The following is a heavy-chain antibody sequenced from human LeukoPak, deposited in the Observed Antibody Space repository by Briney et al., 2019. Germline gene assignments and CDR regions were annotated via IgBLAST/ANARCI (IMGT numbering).Heavy chain of an antibody. D-gene: IGHD4-23*01. CDR3: ARGSGTTVVTRRYYYYYMDV. CDR2: IYYSGST. CDR1: GGSISSGDYY. J-gene: IGHJ6*03. Sequence: TSQTLSVTCTVSGGSISSGDYYWSWIRQPPGKGLEWIGYIYYSGSTYYNPSLKSRVTISVDTSKNQFSLKLSSVTAADTAVYYCARGSGTTVVTRRYYYYYMDVWGKGTTVTVSS. V-gene: IGHV4-30-4*08.